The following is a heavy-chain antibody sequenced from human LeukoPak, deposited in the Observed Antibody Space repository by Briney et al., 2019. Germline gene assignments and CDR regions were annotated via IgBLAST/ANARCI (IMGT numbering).Heavy chain of an antibody. V-gene: IGHV4-39*07. Sequence: SETLSLTCTVSGDSIRRSNDYWGWIRQSPGKGLEWLGSIYYSGNTYYNPSLESRLTISVDTYNNQFSLKLTSVTAADTAVYYCARCVMGYSGYDLDYWGQGTLVTVSS. J-gene: IGHJ4*02. CDR1: GDSIRRSNDY. D-gene: IGHD5-12*01. CDR3: ARCVMGYSGYDLDY. CDR2: IYYSGNT.